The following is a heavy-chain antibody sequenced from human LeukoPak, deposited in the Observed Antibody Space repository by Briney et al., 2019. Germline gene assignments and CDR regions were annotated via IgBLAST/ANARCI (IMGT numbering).Heavy chain of an antibody. J-gene: IGHJ4*02. CDR2: VNHSGST. CDR1: GGSFSDYY. CDR3: ARDMARGNLDY. D-gene: IGHD4-23*01. Sequence: PSETLSLTCAVYGGSFSDYYWTWIRQPPGKGLEWIGEVNHSGSTNYNPSLKSRVTISVDTSKNQFSLKLSSVTAADTAVYYCARDMARGNLDYWGQGTLVTVSS. V-gene: IGHV4-34*01.